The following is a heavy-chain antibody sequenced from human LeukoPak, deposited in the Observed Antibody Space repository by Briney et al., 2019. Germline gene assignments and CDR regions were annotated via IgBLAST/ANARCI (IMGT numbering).Heavy chain of an antibody. D-gene: IGHD1-26*01. CDR2: ISADSGDR. V-gene: IGHV1-18*01. CDR3: ASGSYLWGGMDV. CDR1: GDSFSNYG. J-gene: IGHJ6*02. Sequence: ASVKVSCKASGDSFSNYGFAWVRQAPGQGLEWMGWISADSGDRYYAQNFQHRVTMTTDTSTATGYMELRSLRSDDTAVYYCASGSYLWGGMDVWGQGTTVTVSS.